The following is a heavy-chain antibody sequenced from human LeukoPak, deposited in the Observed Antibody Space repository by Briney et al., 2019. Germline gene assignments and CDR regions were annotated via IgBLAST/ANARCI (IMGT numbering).Heavy chain of an antibody. D-gene: IGHD1-26*01. J-gene: IGHJ4*02. CDR3: ARSESELVEVDY. CDR1: GYTFTSYG. V-gene: IGHV1-18*01. CDR2: ISAYNGNT. Sequence: ASVKVSCKASGYTFTSYGISWVRQAPGQGLEWMGWISAYNGNTNYAQKLQGRVTMTTDTSTSTAYMELRSLGSDDTAVYYCARSESELVEVDYWGQGTLVTVSS.